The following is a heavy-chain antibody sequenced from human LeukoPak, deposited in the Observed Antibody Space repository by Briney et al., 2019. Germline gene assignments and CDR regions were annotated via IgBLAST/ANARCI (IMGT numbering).Heavy chain of an antibody. D-gene: IGHD3-22*01. Sequence: SETLSLTCAVYGGSFSGYYWSWIRQPPGKGLEWIGEINHSGSTNYNPSLKSRVTISVDTSKNQFSLKLSSVTAADTAVYYGGGYSSGYGMDVWGQGTTVTVSS. J-gene: IGHJ6*02. V-gene: IGHV4-34*01. CDR1: GGSFSGYY. CDR3: GGYSSGYGMDV. CDR2: INHSGST.